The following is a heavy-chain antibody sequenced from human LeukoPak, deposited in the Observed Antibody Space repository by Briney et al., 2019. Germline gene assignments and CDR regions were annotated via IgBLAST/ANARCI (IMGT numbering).Heavy chain of an antibody. CDR1: GGTFSSYA. J-gene: IGHJ6*03. D-gene: IGHD3-3*01. CDR2: IIPIFGTA. V-gene: IGHV1-69*13. Sequence: SVKVSCKASGGTFSSYAISWVRQAPGQGLEWMGAIIPIFGTANYAQKFQGRVTITADESTSTAYMELSSLRSEDTAVYYCARADYDFWSGVKTLPDRYYMDVWGKGTTVTVSS. CDR3: ARADYDFWSGVKTLPDRYYMDV.